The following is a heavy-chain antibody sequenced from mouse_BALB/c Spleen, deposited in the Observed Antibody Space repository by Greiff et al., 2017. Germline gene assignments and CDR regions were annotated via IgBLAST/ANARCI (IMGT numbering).Heavy chain of an antibody. D-gene: IGHD1-1*01. CDR1: GYTFTNHH. CDR2: INPYNDYT. CDR3: ARSPVVGGDAMDY. Sequence: VHVKQSGAELVRPGASVKISCKAFGYTFTNHHINWVKQRPGQGLDWIGYINPYNDYTSYNQKFKGKATLTVDKSSSTAYMELSSLTSEDSAVYYCARSPVVGGDAMDYWGQGTSVTVSS. V-gene: IGHV1S45*01. J-gene: IGHJ4*01.